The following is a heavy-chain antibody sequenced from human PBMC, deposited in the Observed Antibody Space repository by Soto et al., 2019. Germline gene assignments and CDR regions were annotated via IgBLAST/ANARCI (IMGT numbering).Heavy chain of an antibody. V-gene: IGHV1-24*01. CDR2: FDPEDGET. CDR3: ARSDYYEDTGTFEN. CDR1: GYTLTELS. Sequence: GASVKVSCKVSGYTLTELSMHWVRQAPGKGLEWMGGFDPEDGETIYAQKVQGRVTLTADTSTRTAYMEMRALTSDDTGIYYCARSDYYEDTGTFENWGQGTPVTVSS. J-gene: IGHJ4*02. D-gene: IGHD4-17*01.